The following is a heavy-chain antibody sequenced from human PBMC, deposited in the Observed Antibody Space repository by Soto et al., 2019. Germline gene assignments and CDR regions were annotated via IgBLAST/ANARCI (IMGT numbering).Heavy chain of an antibody. Sequence: PSETLSLTCTVSGASVSSSTYYWGWVRQPPGKGLEWIGSVYRTGGTYYSPSLKSRVAISVDPSKKHLSLNLESVTAADTAVYFCFNGRYGSFDYWGQGTPVTVSS. J-gene: IGHJ4*02. CDR2: VYRTGGT. CDR3: FNGRYGSFDY. CDR1: GASVSSSTYY. V-gene: IGHV4-39*02. D-gene: IGHD3-10*01.